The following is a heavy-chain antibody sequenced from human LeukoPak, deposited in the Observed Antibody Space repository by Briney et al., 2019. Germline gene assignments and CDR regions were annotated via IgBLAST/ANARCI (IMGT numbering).Heavy chain of an antibody. D-gene: IGHD3-22*01. CDR3: ARVSDYYDSSGYLQSSYFDY. V-gene: IGHV1-69*01. CDR1: GGTFSSYA. CDR2: IIPIFGTA. Sequence: SVKVSCKASGGTFSSYAIGWVRQAPGQGLEWMGGIIPIFGTANYAQKFQGRVTITADESTSTAYMELSSLRSEDTAVYYCARVSDYYDSSGYLQSSYFDYWGQGTLVTVSS. J-gene: IGHJ4*02.